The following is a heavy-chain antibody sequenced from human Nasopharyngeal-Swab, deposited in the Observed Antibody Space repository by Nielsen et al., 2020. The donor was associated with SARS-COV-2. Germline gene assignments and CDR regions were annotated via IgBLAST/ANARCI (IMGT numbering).Heavy chain of an antibody. V-gene: IGHV4-59*12. CDR3: ARETLGLGIVVGDY. Sequence: SETLSLTCTVSGGSISSYYWSWIRQPPGKGLEWIGYIHYSGSTYYNPSLKSRVTISVDTSKNQFSLKLSSVTAADTAVYYCARETLGLGIVVGDYWGQGTLVTVSS. CDR1: GGSISSYY. D-gene: IGHD3-22*01. CDR2: IHYSGST. J-gene: IGHJ4*02.